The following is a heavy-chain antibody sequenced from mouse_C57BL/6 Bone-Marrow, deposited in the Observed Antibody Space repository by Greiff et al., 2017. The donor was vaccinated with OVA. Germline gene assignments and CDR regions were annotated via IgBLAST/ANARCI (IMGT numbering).Heavy chain of an antibody. CDR1: GYTFTDYY. CDR2: IYPGSGNT. D-gene: IGHD2-1*01. J-gene: IGHJ2*01. Sequence: VQLQESGAELVRPGASVKLSCKASGYTFTDYYISWVKQRPGQGLEWIARIYPGSGNTYYNEKFKGKATLTADKSSSTAYMQLSSLTSDDSGVYCCARSERVRDDFDYWGQGTTLTVSS. CDR3: ARSERVRDDFDY. V-gene: IGHV1-76*01.